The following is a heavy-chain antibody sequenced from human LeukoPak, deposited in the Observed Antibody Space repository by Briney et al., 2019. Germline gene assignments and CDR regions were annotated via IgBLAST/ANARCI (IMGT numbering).Heavy chain of an antibody. J-gene: IGHJ4*02. CDR1: GFTFTSSA. CDR3: AAVMESYYDSSGYDSSFDY. D-gene: IGHD3-22*01. CDR2: IVVGSGNT. Sequence: GTSVKVSCKASGFTFTSSAMQWVRQARGQRLEWIGWIVVGSGNTNYAQKFQERVTITRDMSTSTAYMELSSLRSEDTAVYYCAAVMESYYDSSGYDSSFDYWGQGTLVTVSS. V-gene: IGHV1-58*02.